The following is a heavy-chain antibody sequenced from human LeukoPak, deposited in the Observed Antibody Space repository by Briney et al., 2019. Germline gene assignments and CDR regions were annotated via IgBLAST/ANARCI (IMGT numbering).Heavy chain of an antibody. CDR2: IRYDGTNK. J-gene: IGHJ3*02. D-gene: IGHD6-13*01. CDR1: GFTFSGYG. CDR3: AKGYSSSWSYPLDAFDI. V-gene: IGHV3-30*02. Sequence: GGALRLSFAASGFTFSGYGMHWGRQAPGQETGGGAFIRYDGTNKYYADSVKGRFTISRDNSKNTLYLQMNSLRAEDTALYYCAKGYSSSWSYPLDAFDIWGQGTMVTVSS.